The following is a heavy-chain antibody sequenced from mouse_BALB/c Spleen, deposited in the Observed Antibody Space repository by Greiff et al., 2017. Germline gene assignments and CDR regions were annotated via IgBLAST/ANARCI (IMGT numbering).Heavy chain of an antibody. J-gene: IGHJ2*01. Sequence: EVKLMESGGDLVKPGGSLKLSCAASGFTFSSYAMSWVRQTPDKRLEWVATISSGGSYTYYPDSVKGRFTISRDNAKNTLYLQMSSLKSEDTAMYYCARQGRSNWDHYFDYWGQGTTLTVSS. D-gene: IGHD4-1*01. V-gene: IGHV5-6*01. CDR2: ISSGGSYT. CDR3: ARQGRSNWDHYFDY. CDR1: GFTFSSYA.